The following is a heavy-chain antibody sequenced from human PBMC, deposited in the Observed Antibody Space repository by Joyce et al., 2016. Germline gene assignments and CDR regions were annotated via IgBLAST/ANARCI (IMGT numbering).Heavy chain of an antibody. CDR2: NNVGNGNT. CDR1: GYTFSSYH. V-gene: IGHV1-3*01. Sequence: QVQLVQSETELKRPGTSVRVSCKTSGYTFSSYHIHWVRQAPGQSLRWKGSNNVGNGNTQSSLAFQSRLTLTSDTSARTVYMELNDLRSEDTALYFCAGRGSQKGYYFDFWGQGTLVIVSS. D-gene: IGHD3-3*01. CDR3: AGRGSQKGYYFDF. J-gene: IGHJ4*02.